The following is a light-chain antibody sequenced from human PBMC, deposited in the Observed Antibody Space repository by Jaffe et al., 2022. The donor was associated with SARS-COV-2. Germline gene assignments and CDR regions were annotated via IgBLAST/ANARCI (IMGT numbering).Light chain of an antibody. J-gene: IGLJ2*01. Sequence: QSALTQPASVSGSPGQSITISCTGTSSDVGNYNLVSWYQQHPGKAPKLMIYDGTKRPSGVSNRFSGSKSGNTASLTISGLQPEDESDYYCCSYAGSSTFVIFGGGTKLTVL. V-gene: IGLV2-23*03. CDR2: DGT. CDR3: CSYAGSSTFVI. CDR1: SSDVGNYNL.